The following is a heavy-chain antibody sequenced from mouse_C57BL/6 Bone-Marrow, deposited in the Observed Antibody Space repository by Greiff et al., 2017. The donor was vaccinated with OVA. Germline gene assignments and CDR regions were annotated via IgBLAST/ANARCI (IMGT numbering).Heavy chain of an antibody. CDR1: EYEFPSHD. J-gene: IGHJ1*03. V-gene: IGHV5-2*01. CDR2: LNSDGGST. Sequence: EVKLVASGGGLVQPGESLKLSCESNEYEFPSHDMSWVRKTPAKRLEFVAALNSDGGSTYYPAPIARRFIISRDNTKKTLYLQMSSLRSEDTALYYCARHGPGSSDWYCDVWGTGTTVTVSS. CDR3: ARHGPGSSDWYCDV. D-gene: IGHD1-1*01.